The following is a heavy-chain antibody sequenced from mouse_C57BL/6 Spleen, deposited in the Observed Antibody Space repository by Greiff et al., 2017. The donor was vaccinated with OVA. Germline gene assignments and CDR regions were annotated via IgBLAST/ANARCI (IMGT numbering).Heavy chain of an antibody. CDR3: ATSGYGNSYYAMDY. J-gene: IGHJ4*01. Sequence: LKESGAELVRPGSSVKLSCKDSYFAFMASAMHWVKQRPGHGLEWIGSFTMYSDATEYSENFKGKATLTANTSSSTAYMELSSLTSEDSAVYYCATSGYGNSYYAMDYWGQGTSVTVSS. D-gene: IGHD2-1*01. V-gene: IGHV1-49*01. CDR2: FTMYSDAT. CDR1: YFAFMASA.